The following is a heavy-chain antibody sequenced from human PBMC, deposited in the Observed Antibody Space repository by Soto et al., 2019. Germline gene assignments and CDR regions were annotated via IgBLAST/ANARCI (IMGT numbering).Heavy chain of an antibody. CDR1: GFTFSGYT. CDR2: ISGSSGFI. CDR3: ARHGKPGVGGWYFGF. J-gene: IGHJ4*02. Sequence: EVQLVESGGGLVKPAGSLRLSCAASGFTFSGYTMNWVRQAPGKGLEWVSSISGSSGFIYYTDSVKGRFTISRDNARNALYLQMNSLRAEDTAVYYCARHGKPGVGGWYFGFWGQGALVTVSS. V-gene: IGHV3-21*01. D-gene: IGHD3-10*01.